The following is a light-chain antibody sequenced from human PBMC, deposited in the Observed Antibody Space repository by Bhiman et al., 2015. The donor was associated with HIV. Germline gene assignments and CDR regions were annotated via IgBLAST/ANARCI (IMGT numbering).Light chain of an antibody. CDR1: NRDVGGFDY. V-gene: IGLV2-14*03. Sequence: QSVLTQPPSVSAAPGQKVTISCTGTNRDVGGFDYVSWYQQHPGKAPRLIIYDVSDRPSGLSNRFSGSKSGNTASLTISGLQPEDEADYYCSSHTSSSTLVLFGGGTKLTVL. CDR2: DVS. J-gene: IGLJ2*01. CDR3: SSHTSSSTLVL.